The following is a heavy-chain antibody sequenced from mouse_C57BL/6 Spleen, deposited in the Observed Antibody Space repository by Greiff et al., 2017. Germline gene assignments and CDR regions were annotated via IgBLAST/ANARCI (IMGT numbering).Heavy chain of an antibody. D-gene: IGHD2-2*01. Sequence: DVKLVESGGGLVKPGGSLKLSCAASGFTFSSYAMSWVRQTPEKRLEWVATISDGGSYTYYPDNVKGRFTISRDNAKNNLYLQMSHLKSEDTAMYYCAREGLPNYFDYWGQGTTLTVSS. V-gene: IGHV5-4*01. J-gene: IGHJ2*01. CDR2: ISDGGSYT. CDR1: GFTFSSYA. CDR3: AREGLPNYFDY.